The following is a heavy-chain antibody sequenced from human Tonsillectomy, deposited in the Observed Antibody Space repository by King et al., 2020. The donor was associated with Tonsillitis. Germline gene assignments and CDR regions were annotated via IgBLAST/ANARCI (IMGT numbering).Heavy chain of an antibody. Sequence: QLQESGPGLVKPSETLSLTCTVSGGSISSYYWSWIRQPPGKGPEWIGYIYYSGSTNYNPSLKSRVTISVDTSKNQFSLKLNSVTAADTAVYYCARRNYYDSSGYPYFDYWGQGTLVTVSS. CDR3: ARRNYYDSSGYPYFDY. V-gene: IGHV4-59*08. J-gene: IGHJ4*02. CDR2: IYYSGST. CDR1: GGSISSYY. D-gene: IGHD3-22*01.